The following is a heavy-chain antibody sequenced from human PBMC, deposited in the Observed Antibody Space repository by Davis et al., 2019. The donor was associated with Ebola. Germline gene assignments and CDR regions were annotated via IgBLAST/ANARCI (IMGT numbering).Heavy chain of an antibody. CDR3: ARWGRLVYYGMDV. J-gene: IGHJ6*02. CDR1: GYSFTSYW. D-gene: IGHD3-9*01. CDR2: IYPGDSDT. Sequence: GESLKISCKGSGYSFTSYWIGWVRQMPGKGLEWMGIIYPGDSDTRYSPSFQGQATISADKSISTAYLQWSSLKASDTAMYYCARWGRLVYYGMDVWGQGTTVTVSS. V-gene: IGHV5-51*01.